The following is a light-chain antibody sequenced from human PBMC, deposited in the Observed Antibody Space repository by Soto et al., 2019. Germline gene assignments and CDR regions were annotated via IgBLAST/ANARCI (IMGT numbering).Light chain of an antibody. CDR2: AAS. CDR1: QGISKY. CDR3: QKYDRVPWT. V-gene: IGKV1-27*01. J-gene: IGKJ1*01. Sequence: DIQMTQSPSSLSASVGDRVTITCRASQGISKYLAWYQQKSGGVPKLLIYAASTLQSGVPSRFIGSGSGTDFTLTISSLQPEDFATYYCQKYDRVPWTFGQGTKVEI.